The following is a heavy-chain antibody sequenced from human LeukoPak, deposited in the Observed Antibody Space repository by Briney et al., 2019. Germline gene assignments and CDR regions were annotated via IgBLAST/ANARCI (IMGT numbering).Heavy chain of an antibody. J-gene: IGHJ4*02. CDR2: INGEGGT. D-gene: IGHD3-10*01. CDR3: ARDLVYGSGSCGH. CDR1: GFAFSNYW. Sequence: GGSLRLSCAASGFAFSNYWMQWVRQAPGKGLVWVSRINGEGGTSYADSVKGRFTISRDNAKNTVHLQMNSLRAEDTAVYYCARDLVYGSGSCGHWGQGTLVTVSS. V-gene: IGHV3-74*01.